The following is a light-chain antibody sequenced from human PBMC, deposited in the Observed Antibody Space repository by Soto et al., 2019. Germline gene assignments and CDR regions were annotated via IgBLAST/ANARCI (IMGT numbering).Light chain of an antibody. CDR2: GAS. V-gene: IGKV3-15*01. J-gene: IGKJ1*01. CDR1: QSVDIN. CDR3: QQYRNWPRT. Sequence: EIVLTQSSATRSVSPGERVSLSCRASQSVDINLAWYQQKPGQAPRLLIYGASTRATDMPGRFSGRGSGTEFTLTISSLQSEDFAVYYCQQYRNWPRTFGQGTKVDIK.